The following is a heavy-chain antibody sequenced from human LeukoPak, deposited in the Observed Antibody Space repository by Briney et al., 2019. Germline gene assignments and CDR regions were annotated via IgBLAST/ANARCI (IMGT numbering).Heavy chain of an antibody. CDR2: IYYSGST. D-gene: IGHD2-15*01. CDR1: GGSISFYY. J-gene: IGHJ4*02. CDR3: ARHATLPTPDFFDQ. V-gene: IGHV4-59*08. Sequence: SETLSLTCTVSGGSISFYYWSWIRQPPGKGLEWIGYIYYSGSTNYNPPLKSRVTISRDMSKNQFSLKLSSVTAADTAVYYCARHATLPTPDFFDQWGQGTLVTVSS.